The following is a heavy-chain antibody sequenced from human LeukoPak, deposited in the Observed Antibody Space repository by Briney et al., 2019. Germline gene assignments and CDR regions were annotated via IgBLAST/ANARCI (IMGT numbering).Heavy chain of an antibody. CDR1: GYSISSGYF. CDR3: ARAYSSSWYFNWFDP. Sequence: SETLSLTCTVSGYSISSGYFWGWIRQPPGKGLEWIGTIYHSGSTYYNASLESRVTISVDTSKNQLSLKLSSVTAADTAVYYCARAYSSSWYFNWFDPWGQGTLDTVSS. V-gene: IGHV4-38-2*02. D-gene: IGHD6-13*01. J-gene: IGHJ5*02. CDR2: IYHSGST.